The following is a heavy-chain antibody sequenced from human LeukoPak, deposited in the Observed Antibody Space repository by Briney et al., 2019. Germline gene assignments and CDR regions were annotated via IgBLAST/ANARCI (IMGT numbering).Heavy chain of an antibody. CDR1: GGSISSYY. CDR2: IYYSGST. J-gene: IGHJ4*02. CDR3: ARVRWELHPFDY. Sequence: SETLSLTCTVSGGSISSYYWSWIRQPPGKGLEWIGYIYYSGSTNYNPSLKSRVTISVDTSKNQFSLKLSSVTAADTAVYYCARVRWELHPFDYWGQGTPVTVSS. D-gene: IGHD1-26*01. V-gene: IGHV4-59*01.